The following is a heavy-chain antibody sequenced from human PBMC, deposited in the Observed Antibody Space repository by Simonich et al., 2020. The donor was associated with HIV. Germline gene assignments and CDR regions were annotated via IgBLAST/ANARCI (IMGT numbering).Heavy chain of an antibody. V-gene: IGHV1-3*01. Sequence: QVQLVQSGAEVKKPGASVKVSCKASGYTFTSYPMHWVTQAPGQRLEWMGWINAGDGNTKYSQKFQGRVTITRDTSANTAYMELSSLRFEDTAVYYCARDLDTSGWSAWFDPWGQGTLVTVSS. D-gene: IGHD6-19*01. CDR2: INAGDGNT. J-gene: IGHJ5*02. CDR3: ARDLDTSGWSAWFDP. CDR1: GYTFTSYP.